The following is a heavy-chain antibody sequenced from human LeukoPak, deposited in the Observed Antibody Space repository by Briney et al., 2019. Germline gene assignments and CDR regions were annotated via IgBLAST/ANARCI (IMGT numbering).Heavy chain of an antibody. CDR1: GGSISSYY. J-gene: IGHJ6*03. D-gene: IGHD4-17*01. Sequence: AETLSLTCTVSGGSISSYYWSWIRQPPGKGLEWIGCIYYSGSTNYNPSLKSRVTISVDTSKNQFSLKLSSVTAADTAVYYCARHVLMTTVTQPYYYYYMDVWGKGTTVTVSS. V-gene: IGHV4-59*08. CDR3: ARHVLMTTVTQPYYYYYMDV. CDR2: IYYSGST.